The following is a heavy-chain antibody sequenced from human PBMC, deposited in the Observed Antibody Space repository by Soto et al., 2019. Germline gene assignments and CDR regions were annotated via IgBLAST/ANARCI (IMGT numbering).Heavy chain of an antibody. Sequence: SETLSLTCTVSGGSISSYYWSWIRQPPGKGLEWIGYIYYSGSTNYNPSLKSRVTISVDTSKNQFSLKLSSVTAADTAVYYCARGVGDYYYYGMDVWGQGTTVTVSS. V-gene: IGHV4-59*01. CDR3: ARGVGDYYYYGMDV. CDR1: GGSISSYY. D-gene: IGHD3-16*01. J-gene: IGHJ6*02. CDR2: IYYSGST.